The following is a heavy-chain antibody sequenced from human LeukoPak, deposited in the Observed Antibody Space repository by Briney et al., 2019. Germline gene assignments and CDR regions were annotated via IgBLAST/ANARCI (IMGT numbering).Heavy chain of an antibody. CDR1: GFTVSSNY. V-gene: IGHV3-53*01. J-gene: IGHJ3*02. CDR2: IYSGGST. Sequence: GGSLRLSCAASGFTVSSNYMSWVRQAPGKGREWVSVIYSGGSTYYADSVKGRFTISRDNSKNTLYLQMNSLRAEDTAVYYCASQVVVAATVAFDIWGQGTMVTVSS. CDR3: ASQVVVAATVAFDI. D-gene: IGHD2-15*01.